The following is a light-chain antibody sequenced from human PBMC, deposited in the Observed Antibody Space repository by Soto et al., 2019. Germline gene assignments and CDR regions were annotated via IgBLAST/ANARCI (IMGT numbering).Light chain of an antibody. Sequence: EIVLTQSPGTLSLSPGERATLSCRASQSVTSNFLAWYQQKPGQAPRLLIYGAFRRATGIPDRFSGSGSGTDFTLTISSLEPEDFAVYYCQQYGSSSWTFGQGTKVDI. CDR3: QQYGSSSWT. CDR2: GAF. CDR1: QSVTSNF. V-gene: IGKV3-20*01. J-gene: IGKJ1*01.